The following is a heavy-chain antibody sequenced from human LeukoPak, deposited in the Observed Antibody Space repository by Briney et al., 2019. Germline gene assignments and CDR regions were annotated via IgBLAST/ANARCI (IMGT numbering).Heavy chain of an antibody. Sequence: SVKVSCKASGGTFSSYAISWVRQAPGQGLEWMGGIIPIFGTANYAQKFQGRVTITAGKSTSTAYMELSSLRSEDTAVYYCARRTGYGDYADYYYYGMDVWGKGTTVTVSS. CDR1: GGTFSSYA. D-gene: IGHD4-17*01. J-gene: IGHJ6*04. CDR2: IIPIFGTA. V-gene: IGHV1-69*06. CDR3: ARRTGYGDYADYYYYGMDV.